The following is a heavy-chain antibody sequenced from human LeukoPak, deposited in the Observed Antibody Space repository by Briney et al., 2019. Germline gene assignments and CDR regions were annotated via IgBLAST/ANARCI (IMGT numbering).Heavy chain of an antibody. CDR3: ARNNYGERHDAFDI. Sequence: SQTLSLTCTVSGGSISSGGYYWSWIRQHPGKGLEWIGYIYYSGSTYYDPSLKSRVTISVDTSKNQFSLKLSSVTAADTAVYYCARNNYGERHDAFDIWGQGTMVTVSS. D-gene: IGHD4-17*01. J-gene: IGHJ3*02. CDR2: IYYSGST. V-gene: IGHV4-31*03. CDR1: GGSISSGGYY.